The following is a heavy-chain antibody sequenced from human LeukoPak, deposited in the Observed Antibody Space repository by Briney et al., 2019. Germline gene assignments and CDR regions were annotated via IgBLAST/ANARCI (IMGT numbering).Heavy chain of an antibody. CDR3: ARGHKKWGLLLYRLAPYPYFDY. D-gene: IGHD1-26*01. Sequence: SETLSLTCTVYGGSFSGYYWGWIRQPPGNGLEWIGEINHSGSTNYNQYLQSRVTISADTSKNQFSLTLRSVTAADTAVYYCARGHKKWGLLLYRLAPYPYFDYWGQGTLVTVSS. CDR2: INHSGST. CDR1: GGSFSGYY. V-gene: IGHV4-34*01. J-gene: IGHJ4*02.